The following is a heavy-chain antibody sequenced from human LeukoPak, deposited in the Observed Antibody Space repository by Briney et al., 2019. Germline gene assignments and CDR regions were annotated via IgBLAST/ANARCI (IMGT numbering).Heavy chain of an antibody. J-gene: IGHJ4*02. CDR3: ARDQEAFDY. Sequence: ASVKVSCKASGYSFTSNYIHWVRQAPGQGLEWMGMIYPRDGSTSYAQKFQGRVTVTRDTSTSTVHMELSGPRSEDTAVYYCARDQEAFDYWGQGTLVTVSS. CDR2: IYPRDGST. CDR1: GYSFTSNY. V-gene: IGHV1-46*01.